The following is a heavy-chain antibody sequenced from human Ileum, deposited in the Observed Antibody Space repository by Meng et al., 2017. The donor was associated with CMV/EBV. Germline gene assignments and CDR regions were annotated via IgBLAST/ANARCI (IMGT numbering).Heavy chain of an antibody. CDR3: TRSLDY. J-gene: IGHJ4*02. V-gene: IGHV3-7*01. CDR1: GFSISQYW. Sequence: GGSLRLSCAASGFSISQYWMDWVRQTPGKGLEWVANIRQDGGEKYYVDSVEGRFTISRDNAKNSLYLQMNSLRAEDTAVYYCTRSLDYWGQGTRVTGSS. CDR2: IRQDGGEK.